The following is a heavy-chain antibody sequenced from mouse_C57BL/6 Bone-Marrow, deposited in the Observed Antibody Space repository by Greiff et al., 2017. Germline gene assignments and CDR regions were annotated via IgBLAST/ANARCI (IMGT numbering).Heavy chain of an antibody. CDR3: TTDYGYDDAMDY. CDR1: GFNIKDDY. D-gene: IGHD2-2*01. J-gene: IGHJ4*01. CDR2: IHPENGDT. V-gene: IGHV14-4*01. Sequence: VQLQQSGAELVRPGASVKLSCTASGFNIKDDYMHWVKQRPEQGLEWIGWIHPENGDTEYASKFQGKATITADTSSNTAYLQLSSLTSEDTAVYYCTTDYGYDDAMDYWGQGTSVTVSS.